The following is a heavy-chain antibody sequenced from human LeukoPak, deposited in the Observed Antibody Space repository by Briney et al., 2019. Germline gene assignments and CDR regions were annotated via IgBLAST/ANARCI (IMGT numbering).Heavy chain of an antibody. D-gene: IGHD2-15*01. V-gene: IGHV4-59*01. Sequence: SETLSLTCTASAGSISSYYRSCIRQPPGKGLEWIGYIYYSGSTNYNPSLKSRVTISVDTSKNQFSLKLSSLTAADTAVYYCAREYRSGGSCYSGWFEPWGQGTLVTVSS. CDR2: IYYSGST. J-gene: IGHJ5*02. CDR3: AREYRSGGSCYSGWFEP. CDR1: AGSISSYY.